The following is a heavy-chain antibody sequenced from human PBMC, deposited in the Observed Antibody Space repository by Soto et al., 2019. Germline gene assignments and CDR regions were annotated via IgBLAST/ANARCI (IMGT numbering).Heavy chain of an antibody. CDR3: ARTQYYYDSSGYYHFDY. D-gene: IGHD3-22*01. Sequence: GGSLRLSCAASGFTFRIYAMSWVRQAPGKGLEWVSTITGNGGTSYADFVRGRFTISRDNSKNTLYLQMNSLRAEDTAVYYCARTQYYYDSSGYYHFDYWGQGTLVTVSS. CDR2: ITGNGGT. V-gene: IGHV3-23*01. J-gene: IGHJ4*02. CDR1: GFTFRIYA.